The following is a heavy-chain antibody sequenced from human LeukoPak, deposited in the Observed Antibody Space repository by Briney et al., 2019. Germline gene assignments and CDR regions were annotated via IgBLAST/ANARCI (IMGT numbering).Heavy chain of an antibody. CDR2: IKQDGSEK. CDR3: AREQAAAGTWYNWFDP. CDR1: GFTFSSYW. D-gene: IGHD6-13*01. Sequence: GGSLRLSCAASGFTFSSYWMSWVRRAPGKGLEWVANIKQDGSEKYYVDSVKGRFTISRDNAKNSLYLQMNSLRAEDTAVYYCAREQAAAGTWYNWFDPWGQGTLVTVSS. V-gene: IGHV3-7*05. J-gene: IGHJ5*02.